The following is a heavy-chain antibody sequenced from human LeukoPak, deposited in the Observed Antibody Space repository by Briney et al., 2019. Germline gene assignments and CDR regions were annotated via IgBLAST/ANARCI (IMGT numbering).Heavy chain of an antibody. CDR1: GYTFTGYY. Sequence: ASVKVSCKASGYTFTGYYMHWVRQAPGQGLEWMGWINPNSGGTNYAQKFQGRVTITRDTSISTAYMELSRLRSDDTAVYYCARNIAVAGRDDFDYWGQGTLVTVSS. CDR2: INPNSGGT. J-gene: IGHJ4*02. CDR3: ARNIAVAGRDDFDY. V-gene: IGHV1-2*02. D-gene: IGHD6-19*01.